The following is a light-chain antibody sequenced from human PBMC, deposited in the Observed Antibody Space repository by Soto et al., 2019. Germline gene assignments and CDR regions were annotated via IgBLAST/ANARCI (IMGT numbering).Light chain of an antibody. J-gene: IGKJ3*01. Sequence: DIQMTQSPSSLSASVGDRVTITCRASQSITNSLNWYQHKPGKAPTLVVYAASSLQSGFPSRFSGGGSGTDFTRTISSLQPEDFATYFCQQGHSMPYTFGPGTKVDIK. CDR1: QSITNS. CDR2: AAS. V-gene: IGKV1-39*01. CDR3: QQGHSMPYT.